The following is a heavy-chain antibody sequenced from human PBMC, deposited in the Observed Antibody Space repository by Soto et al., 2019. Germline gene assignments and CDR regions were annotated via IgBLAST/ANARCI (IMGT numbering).Heavy chain of an antibody. D-gene: IGHD3-3*02. J-gene: IGHJ5*02. CDR3: ARHSLALRKNNWFDP. CDR2: IFYLGSS. CDR1: GDSIISSDFY. Sequence: SETLCLTCTVSGDSIISSDFYWGWDRQPPGKGLEWIGSIFYLGSSYYNPSLKSRVTMPVDTSKNQFSLRLRSVTAADTALYFCARHSLALRKNNWFDPWGQGIMVTVSS. V-gene: IGHV4-39*01.